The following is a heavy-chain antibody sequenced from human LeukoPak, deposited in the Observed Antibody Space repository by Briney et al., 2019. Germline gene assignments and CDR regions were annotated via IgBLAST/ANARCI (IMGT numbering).Heavy chain of an antibody. J-gene: IGHJ4*02. Sequence: PSETLSLTCTVSGVSISSYYWSWIRQPPGKGLEWIGYIYYSGSTNYNPSLKSRVTISVDTSKNQFSLKLSSVTAADTAVYYCARHSEPPDYVWGSYPAYFDYWGQGTLVTVSS. D-gene: IGHD3-16*01. CDR1: GVSISSYY. V-gene: IGHV4-59*08. CDR3: ARHSEPPDYVWGSYPAYFDY. CDR2: IYYSGST.